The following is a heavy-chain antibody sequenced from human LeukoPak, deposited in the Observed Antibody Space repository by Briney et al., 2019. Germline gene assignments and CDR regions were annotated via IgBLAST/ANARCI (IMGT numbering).Heavy chain of an antibody. CDR3: ARETSGPGY. CDR1: GLSFGTSW. J-gene: IGHJ4*02. V-gene: IGHV3-7*01. Sequence: GGSLRLSCAGSGLSFGTSWMTWVRQAPGKGLEWVANIKEDASETYYVDSVRGRFTISRDNAKRVVYLQMNSLRVEDTAVYYCARETSGPGYWGQGTLVTVSS. D-gene: IGHD6-25*01. CDR2: IKEDASET.